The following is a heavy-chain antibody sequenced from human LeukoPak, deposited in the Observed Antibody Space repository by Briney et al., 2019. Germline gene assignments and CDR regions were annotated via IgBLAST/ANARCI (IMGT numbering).Heavy chain of an antibody. V-gene: IGHV4-39*01. J-gene: IGHJ4*02. Sequence: SETLSLTCTVSGGSISSSSYYWGWIRQPPGKGLEWIGSIYYSGSTYYNPSLKSRVTISVDTSKNQFSLKLSSVTAADTAVYYCARGTSGSYYIVLTHWGQGTLVTVSS. CDR2: IYYSGST. D-gene: IGHD3-10*01. CDR3: ARGTSGSYYIVLTH. CDR1: GGSISSSSYY.